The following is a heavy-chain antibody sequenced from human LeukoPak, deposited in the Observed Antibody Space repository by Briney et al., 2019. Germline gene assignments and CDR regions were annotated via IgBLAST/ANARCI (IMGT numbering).Heavy chain of an antibody. Sequence: GGSLRLSCAASGFTFSSYEMNWVRQAPGKGLEWVSYISSSGSTIYYADSVKGRFTISRDNAKNSLYLQMNSLRAEDTAVYYCARSYSSGYPWGVGFGDYWGKGTLVTVSS. CDR1: GFTFSSYE. CDR2: ISSSGSTI. CDR3: ARSYSSGYPWGVGFGDY. J-gene: IGHJ4*02. D-gene: IGHD3-22*01. V-gene: IGHV3-48*03.